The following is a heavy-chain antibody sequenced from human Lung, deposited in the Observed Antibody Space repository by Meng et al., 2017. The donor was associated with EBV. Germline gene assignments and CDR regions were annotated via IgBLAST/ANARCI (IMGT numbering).Heavy chain of an antibody. V-gene: IGHV1-18*01. CDR1: GGTFSSYA. J-gene: IGHJ4*02. D-gene: IGHD2-15*01. CDR2: FVNYVDT. CDR3: ASGTPGRSYCDY. Sequence: QVQVVPSGAAVKEPGSSVKVSCKASGGTFSSYAISWVRQAPGQGLEWMGWFVNYVDTYPAPKFQGRVTMTTDTHTNTAFMELRSLTSDDTAVYYCASGTPGRSYCDYWGQGTLVTVSS.